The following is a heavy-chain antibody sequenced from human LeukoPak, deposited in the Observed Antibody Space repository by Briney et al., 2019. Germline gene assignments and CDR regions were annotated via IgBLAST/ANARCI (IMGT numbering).Heavy chain of an antibody. J-gene: IGHJ4*02. D-gene: IGHD2-21*01. V-gene: IGHV4-34*01. CDR1: GGSFSGYY. CDR3: ARPGRDHDY. Sequence: PSETLSLTCAVYGGSFSGYYWSWIRQPPGKGLEWIGEINHSGSTNYNPSLKSRVTISVDTSKNQFSLKLSSVTAADTAVYYCARPGRDHDYWGQGTLVTVSS. CDR2: INHSGST.